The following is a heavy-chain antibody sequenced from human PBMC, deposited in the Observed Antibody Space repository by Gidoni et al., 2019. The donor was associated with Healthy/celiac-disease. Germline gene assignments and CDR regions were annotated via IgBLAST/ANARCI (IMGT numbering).Heavy chain of an antibody. J-gene: IGHJ6*02. Sequence: QVQLVQSGAEVKKPAASVQVSCQASVYTFTSYAITWVRKATGQGLEWMGWMNPNSGNTGYAQKFPVRVNMTRNTFISTVYMEPSSLRSEDTAVYYCARGGNYYGMDVWGQGTTVTVSS. CDR1: VYTFTSYA. D-gene: IGHD3-10*01. V-gene: IGHV1-8*01. CDR3: ARGGNYYGMDV. CDR2: MNPNSGNT.